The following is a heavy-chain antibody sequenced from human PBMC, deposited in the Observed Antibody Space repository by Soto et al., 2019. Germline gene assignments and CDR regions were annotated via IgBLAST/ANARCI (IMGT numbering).Heavy chain of an antibody. CDR3: ARSDSNYAHFDY. CDR1: GCSISSSSYY. D-gene: IGHD4-4*01. V-gene: IGHV4-39*01. Sequence: QLQLQESGPGLVKPSETLSLTCTVSGCSISSSSYYWGWIRQHPGKGLEWIGSIYYSGSTYYNPSIKSRVTISVDTSKTQFSLKLSSVTAADTAVYYCARSDSNYAHFDYWGQGTLVTVSS. CDR2: IYYSGST. J-gene: IGHJ4*02.